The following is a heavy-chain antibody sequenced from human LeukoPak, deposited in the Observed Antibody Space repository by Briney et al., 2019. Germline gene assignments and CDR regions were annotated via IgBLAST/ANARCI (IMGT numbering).Heavy chain of an antibody. CDR1: GCSISSYY. CDR2: IYTSGST. CDR3: ARGHWNYDY. J-gene: IGHJ4*02. V-gene: IGHV4-4*09. D-gene: IGHD1-7*01. Sequence: PSETLSLTCTVSGCSISSYYLSWIRQPPGKGLEWIGYIYTSGSTNYNPSLKSRVTISGDTSQNQFSLKLSSVTAADTAVYYCARGHWNYDYWGQGTLVTVSS.